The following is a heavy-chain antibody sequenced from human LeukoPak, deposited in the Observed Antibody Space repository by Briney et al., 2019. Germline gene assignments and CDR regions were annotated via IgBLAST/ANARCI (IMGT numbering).Heavy chain of an antibody. D-gene: IGHD2-15*01. CDR3: AKVSAAVVVVAATPLDY. Sequence: GGSLRLSCVASGFTFSSYWISWVRQAPGKGLEWVANMKQDGNEKFYVDSVKGRFTISRDSAKNSLYLQMNRLRAEDTAVYYCAKVSAAVVVVAATPLDYWGQGTLVTVSS. CDR1: GFTFSSYW. CDR2: MKQDGNEK. V-gene: IGHV3-7*01. J-gene: IGHJ4*02.